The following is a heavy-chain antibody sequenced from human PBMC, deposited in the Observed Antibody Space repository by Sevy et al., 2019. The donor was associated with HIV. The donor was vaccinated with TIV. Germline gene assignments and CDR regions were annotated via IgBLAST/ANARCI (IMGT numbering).Heavy chain of an antibody. D-gene: IGHD3-10*01. J-gene: IGHJ4*02. V-gene: IGHV3-15*01. CDR3: TTDYYGSGTN. CDR2: IKSKTDGRTT. Sequence: GGSLRLSCAASGFTFSNAWMSWVRQAPGKGLEWVGRIKSKTDGRTTDYAAPVKGSITISREDSKNTLYLQRKSLKNEETAVYYCTTDYYGSGTNWGQGTLVTVSS. CDR1: GFTFSNAW.